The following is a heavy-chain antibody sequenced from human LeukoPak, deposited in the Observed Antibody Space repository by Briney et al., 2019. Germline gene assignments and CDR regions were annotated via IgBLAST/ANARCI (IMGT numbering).Heavy chain of an antibody. Sequence: SETLSLTCTVSGGSISSYYWSWIRQPPGKGLEWIEYIYYSGSTNYNPSLKSRVTISVDTSKNQFSLKLSSVTAADTAVYYCARGGEGIDEESPNWFDPWGQGTLVAVSS. CDR2: IYYSGST. V-gene: IGHV4-59*01. CDR3: ARGGEGIDEESPNWFDP. J-gene: IGHJ5*02. D-gene: IGHD2-21*01. CDR1: GGSISSYY.